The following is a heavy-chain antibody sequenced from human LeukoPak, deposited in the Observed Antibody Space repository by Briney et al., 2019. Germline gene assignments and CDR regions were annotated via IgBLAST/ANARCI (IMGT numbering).Heavy chain of an antibody. Sequence: APVKVSCKASGGTFSSYAISWVRQAPGQGLEWMGGIIPIFGTANYAQKFQGRVTITTDESTSTAYMELSSLRSEDTAVYYCARDHVGAASTTEGFYYYMDVWGKGTTVTVSS. CDR3: ARDHVGAASTTEGFYYYMDV. CDR2: IIPIFGTA. D-gene: IGHD4-11*01. CDR1: GGTFSSYA. V-gene: IGHV1-69*05. J-gene: IGHJ6*03.